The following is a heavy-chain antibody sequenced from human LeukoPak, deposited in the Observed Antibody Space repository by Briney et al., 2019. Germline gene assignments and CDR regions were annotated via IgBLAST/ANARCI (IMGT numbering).Heavy chain of an antibody. V-gene: IGHV4-59*01. D-gene: IGHD3-16*01. CDR2: VYYTGST. Sequence: PSETLSLTCNVSGDSISAYYWTWNRQSPGKGLEWIGFVYYTGSTNYNPSLRSRVTISIDTSRKRFSLNLTSVTAADTAMYFCARGNKIGGKGYVDGFDIWGQGTMVTVSS. CDR1: GDSISAYY. J-gene: IGHJ3*02. CDR3: ARGNKIGGKGYVDGFDI.